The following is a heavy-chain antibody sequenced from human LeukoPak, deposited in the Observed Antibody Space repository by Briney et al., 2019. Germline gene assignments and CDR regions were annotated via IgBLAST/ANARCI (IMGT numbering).Heavy chain of an antibody. CDR1: GYTFTSYG. Sequence: ASVKVSCKASGYTFTSYGISWVRQAPGQGLEWMGWISAYNGNTNYAQKLQGRVTMTTDTSTSTAYMELRSLRSDDTAVYYCARDRSGGGDFPGGYYYYYMDVWGKGTTVTDSS. J-gene: IGHJ6*03. V-gene: IGHV1-18*01. CDR3: ARDRSGGGDFPGGYYYYYMDV. D-gene: IGHD2-21*01. CDR2: ISAYNGNT.